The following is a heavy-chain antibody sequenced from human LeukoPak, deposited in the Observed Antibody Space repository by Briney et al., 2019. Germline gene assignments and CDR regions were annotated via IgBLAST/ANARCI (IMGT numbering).Heavy chain of an antibody. V-gene: IGHV1-69*04. CDR2: VIPIVDIS. Sequence: GASVKVSCKASGGTFSSYAISWVRQAPGQGLEWMGRVIPIVDISNYAEKFEGRVTITADKSTNTAYMEMSSLRSEDTAVYYCARCSDPGGGSCFSNSWGQGTLLIVSS. D-gene: IGHD2-15*01. J-gene: IGHJ4*02. CDR1: GGTFSSYA. CDR3: ARCSDPGGGSCFSNS.